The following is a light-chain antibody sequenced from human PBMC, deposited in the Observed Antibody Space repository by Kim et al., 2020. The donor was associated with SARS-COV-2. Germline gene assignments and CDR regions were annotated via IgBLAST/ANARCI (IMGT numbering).Light chain of an antibody. CDR3: QSFDSSLSAVV. V-gene: IGLV1-40*01. Sequence: RVTISCTGSNSNIGANYDAHWYQQVPGTAPKLLIYGNDIRPSGVPDRFSGSKSGTSASLAITGLQAEDEADYYCQSFDSSLSAVVFGGGTQLTVL. J-gene: IGLJ2*01. CDR2: GND. CDR1: NSNIGANYD.